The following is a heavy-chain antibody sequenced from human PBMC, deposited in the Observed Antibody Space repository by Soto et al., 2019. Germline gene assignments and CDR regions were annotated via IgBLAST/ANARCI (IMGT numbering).Heavy chain of an antibody. CDR1: GGSISSSSYY. Sequence: SETLSLTCTVSGGSISSSSYYWGWIRQPPGKGLEWIGSIYYGGSTYYNPSSKSRVTISVDTSRNQFSLKLSSVTAADTAVYYCARIAVAGTLGDRCFDYWGQGTLVTVSS. CDR2: IYYGGST. D-gene: IGHD6-19*01. J-gene: IGHJ4*02. CDR3: ARIAVAGTLGDRCFDY. V-gene: IGHV4-39*01.